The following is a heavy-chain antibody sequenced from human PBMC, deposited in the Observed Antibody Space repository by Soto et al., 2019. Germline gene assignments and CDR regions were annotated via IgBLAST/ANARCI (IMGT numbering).Heavy chain of an antibody. J-gene: IGHJ6*02. CDR1: GGTFSSYA. Sequence: SVKVSCKASGGTFSSYAISWVRQAPGQGLEWMGGIIPIFGTANYAQKFQGRVAITADESTSTAYMELSSLRSEDTAVYYCARDYLSDIVVVPAAMGGRNYYYGMDVWGQGTTVTVSS. CDR3: ARDYLSDIVVVPAAMGGRNYYYGMDV. CDR2: IIPIFGTA. V-gene: IGHV1-69*13. D-gene: IGHD2-2*01.